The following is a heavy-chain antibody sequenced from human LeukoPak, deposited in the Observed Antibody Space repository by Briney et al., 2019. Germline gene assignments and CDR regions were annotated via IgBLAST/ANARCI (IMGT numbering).Heavy chain of an antibody. V-gene: IGHV3-21*01. Sequence: GGSLRLSCAASGFTFSRYSMNWVRQAPGKGLEWVSSISISSNYIYYPDSVKGRFTISRDNAKNSLYLQMNRLRAEDTAVYYCARGSRFGVVGRDAFDIWGQGTMVTVSS. CDR3: ARGSRFGVVGRDAFDI. CDR1: GFTFSRYS. CDR2: ISISSNYI. D-gene: IGHD3-3*01. J-gene: IGHJ3*02.